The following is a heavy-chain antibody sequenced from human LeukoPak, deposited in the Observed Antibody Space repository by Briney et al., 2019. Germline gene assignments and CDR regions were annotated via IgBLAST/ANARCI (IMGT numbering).Heavy chain of an antibody. Sequence: PGGSLRLSCAASGVTFSSYWMHWVRHTPGKGLVWVSRIKGDGSSTSYADSVKGRFTISRDNAKNTLYLQMNSLRAEDTAVYYCVRDGYSFGHDFDYWGQGTLVTVSS. V-gene: IGHV3-74*01. CDR1: GVTFSSYW. CDR3: VRDGYSFGHDFDY. CDR2: IKGDGSST. J-gene: IGHJ4*02. D-gene: IGHD5-18*01.